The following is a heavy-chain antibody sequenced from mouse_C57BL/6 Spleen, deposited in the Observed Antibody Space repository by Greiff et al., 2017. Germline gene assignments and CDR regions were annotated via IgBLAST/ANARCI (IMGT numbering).Heavy chain of an antibody. CDR1: EYEFPSPD. CDR2: INSAGGST. V-gene: IGHV5-2*01. J-gene: IGHJ3*01. Sequence: DVMLVESGGGLVQPGESLKLSCESNEYEFPSPDMSWVRKTPEKRLELVAAINSAGGSTYYPETMERRFIISRDKTKKTLYLQMSSLRSEDTALYYCARQEGHDYDGGCAYWGQGTLVTVSA. D-gene: IGHD2-4*01. CDR3: ARQEGHDYDGGCAY.